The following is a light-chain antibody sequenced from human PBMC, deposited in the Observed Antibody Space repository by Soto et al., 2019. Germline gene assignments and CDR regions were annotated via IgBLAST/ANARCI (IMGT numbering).Light chain of an antibody. J-gene: IGLJ2*01. CDR3: SSYAGTNIPVV. V-gene: IGLV2-8*01. CDR2: DVS. CDR1: SSDVGGYNF. Sequence: QSALTQPPSASGSPGQSVTISCTGSSSDVGGYNFVSWYQQHPGKAPKLMIYDVSERPSGVPDRFSGSKSGNTASLTVSGLQADEEADYYCSSYAGTNIPVVFGGGTQLTVL.